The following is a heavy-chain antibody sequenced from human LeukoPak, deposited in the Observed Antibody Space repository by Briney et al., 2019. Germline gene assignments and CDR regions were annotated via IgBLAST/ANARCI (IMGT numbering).Heavy chain of an antibody. CDR3: ARREGIPAATGLGESGWFDP. J-gene: IGHJ5*02. Sequence: HGESLKISCKGSGYSFTSYWIGWVRQMPGKGLEWMGIIYPGDSDTRYSPSFQGQVTISADKSISTAYLQWSSLKASDTAMYYCARREGIPAATGLGESGWFDPWGQGTLVTVSS. V-gene: IGHV5-51*01. D-gene: IGHD2-2*01. CDR2: IYPGDSDT. CDR1: GYSFTSYW.